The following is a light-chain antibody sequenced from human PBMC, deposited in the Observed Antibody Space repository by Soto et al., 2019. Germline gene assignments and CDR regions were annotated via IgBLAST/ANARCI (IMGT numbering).Light chain of an antibody. CDR3: QQSYGIPWT. CDR2: GAS. CDR1: QDISNS. J-gene: IGKJ1*01. Sequence: DIQMTQSPSSLSASVGDRVTITCQASQDISNSLGWYQQKPGKAPKLLIYGASTLETGVPSRFSGSGSRTDFTLTMSSQQSEDFAAYFCQQSYGIPWTFGQGTKVDIK. V-gene: IGKV1-39*01.